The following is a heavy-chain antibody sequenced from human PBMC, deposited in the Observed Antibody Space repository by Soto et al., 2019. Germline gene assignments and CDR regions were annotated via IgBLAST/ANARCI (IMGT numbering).Heavy chain of an antibody. CDR3: ARGTTLEDNWFDP. D-gene: IGHD1-7*01. Sequence: ASVKVSCKASGGTFSSYAISWVRQAPGQGLEWMGGIIPIFGTANYAQKFQGRVTITADKSTSTAYMELSSLRSEDTAVYYCARGTTLEDNWFDPWGQGNLVTVSS. CDR1: GGTFSSYA. CDR2: IIPIFGTA. V-gene: IGHV1-69*06. J-gene: IGHJ5*02.